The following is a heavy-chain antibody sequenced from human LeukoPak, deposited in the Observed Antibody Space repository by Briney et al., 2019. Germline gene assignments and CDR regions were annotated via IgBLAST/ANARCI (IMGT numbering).Heavy chain of an antibody. CDR2: IYSGGDT. J-gene: IGHJ3*02. D-gene: IGHD4-17*01. Sequence: GGSLRLSCAASGFTFSSYGMHWVRQAPGKGLEWVSVIYSGGDTYYADSVKGRFTISRDNSKNTVYFQLNSLRVEDTAVYYCARRSTVTRDLDIWGQGTMVTVSS. CDR1: GFTFSSYG. CDR3: ARRSTVTRDLDI. V-gene: IGHV3-66*04.